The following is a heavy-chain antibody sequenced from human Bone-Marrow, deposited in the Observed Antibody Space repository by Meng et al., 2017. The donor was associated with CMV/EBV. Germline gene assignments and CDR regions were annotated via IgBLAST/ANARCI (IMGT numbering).Heavy chain of an antibody. J-gene: IGHJ4*02. CDR3: ARGATGTRFDY. D-gene: IGHD1-1*01. Sequence: GGSLRLSCAASGFTFSSYAMHWVRQAPGKGLEWVAVISYDGSNKYYADSVKGRFTISRDNSKNTLYLQMNSLRAEDTAFYYCARGATGTRFDYWGQGTLVIVSS. CDR1: GFTFSSYA. CDR2: ISYDGSNK. V-gene: IGHV3-30-3*01.